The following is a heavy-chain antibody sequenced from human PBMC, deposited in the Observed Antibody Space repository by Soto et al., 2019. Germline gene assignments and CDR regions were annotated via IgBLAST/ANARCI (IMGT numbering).Heavy chain of an antibody. CDR2: IYYSGST. CDR3: AIAGGGTDDAFDF. J-gene: IGHJ3*01. Sequence: SETLSLTCTVSGGSIGSGDYYWSWIRQPPGKGLEWIGNIYYSGSTDYNPSIKSRVTISVDTSKIQFSLTLTSVTAADTAVYYCAIAGGGTDDAFDFWGQGTMVTVSS. V-gene: IGHV4-30-4*01. D-gene: IGHD3-16*01. CDR1: GGSIGSGDYY.